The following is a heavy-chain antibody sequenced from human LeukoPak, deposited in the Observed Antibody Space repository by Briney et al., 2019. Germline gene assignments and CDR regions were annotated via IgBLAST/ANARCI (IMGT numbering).Heavy chain of an antibody. J-gene: IGHJ4*02. CDR3: ARLASGSYGPLTPFDY. CDR1: GDSISSYY. Sequence: SETLSLTCTVSGDSISSYYWSWIRQPPGKGLEWIGDIYYSGSTNYNPSLKSRVTISVDTSKNQFSLRLSSVTAADTAVYYSARLASGSYGPLTPFDYWGQGTLVTVSS. CDR2: IYYSGST. D-gene: IGHD1-26*01. V-gene: IGHV4-59*08.